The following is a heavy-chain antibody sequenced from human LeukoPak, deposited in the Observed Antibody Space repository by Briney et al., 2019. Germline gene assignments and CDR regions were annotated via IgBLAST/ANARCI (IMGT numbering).Heavy chain of an antibody. CDR2: INHSGST. CDR3: ARSAAGRDLVFDY. V-gene: IGHV4-34*01. CDR1: GGSFSGYY. Sequence: SETLSLTCAVYGGSFSGYYWSWIRQPPGKGLEWIGEINHSGSTNYNPSLKSRVTISVDKSKNQFSLKLSSVTAADTAVYYCARSAAGRDLVFDYWGQGTLVTVSS. D-gene: IGHD6-13*01. J-gene: IGHJ4*02.